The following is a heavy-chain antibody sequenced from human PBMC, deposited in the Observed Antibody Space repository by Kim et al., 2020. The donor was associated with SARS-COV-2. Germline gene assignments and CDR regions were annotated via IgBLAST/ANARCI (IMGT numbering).Heavy chain of an antibody. J-gene: IGHJ4*02. CDR2: INWKSGVT. V-gene: IGHV3-9*01. Sequence: GGSLRLSCEASGFTLDDYAMHWVRQAPGKGLEWVSGINWKSGVTGYADSVKGRFTISRDKAKNSLYLQMNSLRAEDTAFYHCTNRDGYWGQGTLVTVSS. CDR1: GFTLDDYA. CDR3: TNRDGY.